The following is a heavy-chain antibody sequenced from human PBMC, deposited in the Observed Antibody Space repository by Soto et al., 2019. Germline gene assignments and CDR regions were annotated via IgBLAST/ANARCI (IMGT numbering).Heavy chain of an antibody. J-gene: IGHJ3*02. CDR1: GGSISSGDYY. CDR2: IYYSGST. Sequence: QVQLQESGPGLVKPSQTLSLTCTVSGGSISSGDYYWSWIRQPPGKGMEWIGYIYYSGSTYYNPSLKSRATISVDTSKNQFSLKLSSVTASDTAVYYCARDSSGFLNDAFDIWGQGTMVPVSS. D-gene: IGHD3-22*01. CDR3: ARDSSGFLNDAFDI. V-gene: IGHV4-30-4*01.